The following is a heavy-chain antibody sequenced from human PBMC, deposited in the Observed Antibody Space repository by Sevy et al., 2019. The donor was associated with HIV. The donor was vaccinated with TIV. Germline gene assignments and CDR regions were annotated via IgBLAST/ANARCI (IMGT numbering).Heavy chain of an antibody. V-gene: IGHV1-69*10. CDR1: GGTLNNYG. CDR2: IIPSVGIA. CDR3: ASVRPCGGDCYFFDT. Sequence: ASVKVSCKASGGTLNNYGMNWVRQAPGQGREWMGGIIPSVGIASYAQKIKGRAAISADTSTGTLYLEVGRLRSDETAVYFCASVRPCGGDCYFFDTWGQGTLVTVSS. D-gene: IGHD2-21*02. J-gene: IGHJ4*02.